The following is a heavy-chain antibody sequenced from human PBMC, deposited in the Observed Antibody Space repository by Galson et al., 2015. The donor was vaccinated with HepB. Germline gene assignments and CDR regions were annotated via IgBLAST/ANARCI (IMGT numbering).Heavy chain of an antibody. J-gene: IGHJ5*02. V-gene: IGHV1-18*04. CDR1: GYTFTSYG. CDR3: ARLFYNYDSSGYTWFDP. CDR2: ISGHNGNT. D-gene: IGHD3-22*01. Sequence: SVKVSCKASGYTFTSYGISWVRQAPGQGLEWMGWISGHNGNTNHAQKVQGRVTMTTDTSTSTAYMELRSLRSDDTAIYYCARLFYNYDSSGYTWFDPWGQGTLVTVSS.